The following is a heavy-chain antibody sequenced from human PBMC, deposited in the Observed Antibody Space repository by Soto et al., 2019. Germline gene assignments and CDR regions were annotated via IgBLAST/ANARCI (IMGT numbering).Heavy chain of an antibody. Sequence: ETLTLTWSVTGGSMTSSSYRMPCIRQPPGKGLEWIGNIYYSGSTYYNPSLKSRVTISVDTSKNQFSLKLSSVTAADTAVYYCMLGSGWKDFDSWGQGTLVTVS. J-gene: IGHJ4*02. CDR3: MLGSGWKDFDS. D-gene: IGHD3-22*01. CDR1: GGSMTSSSYR. CDR2: IYYSGST. V-gene: IGHV4-39*01.